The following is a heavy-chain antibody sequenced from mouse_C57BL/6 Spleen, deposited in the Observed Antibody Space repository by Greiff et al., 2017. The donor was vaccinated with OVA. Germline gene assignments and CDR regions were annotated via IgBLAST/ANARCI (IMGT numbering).Heavy chain of an antibody. D-gene: IGHD2-3*01. CDR1: GYTFTTYP. V-gene: IGHV1-47*01. CDR2: FHPYNDDT. CDR3: ARWDGYYEAMDY. J-gene: IGHJ4*01. Sequence: VKLVESGAELVKPGASVKMSCKASGYTFTTYPIEWMKQNHGKSLEWIGNFHPYNDDTKYNEKFKGKATLTVEKSSSTVYLELSRLTSDDSAVYYCARWDGYYEAMDYWGQGTSVTVSS.